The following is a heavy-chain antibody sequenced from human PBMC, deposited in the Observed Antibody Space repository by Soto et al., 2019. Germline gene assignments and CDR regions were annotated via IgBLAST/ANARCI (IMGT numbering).Heavy chain of an antibody. CDR2: VKSDGST. D-gene: IGHD5-12*01. Sequence: EVQLVESGGDLVQPGESLRLSCAASGFIFSRYWMHWVRQAPGKGLVWVSRVKSDGSTYYADSVKGRFTISRDNAKNTLYLQMNSLTVEDTAVYYCARGIRGHYGSDVWGQGTMVTVSS. J-gene: IGHJ3*01. CDR1: GFIFSRYW. CDR3: ARGIRGHYGSDV. V-gene: IGHV3-74*01.